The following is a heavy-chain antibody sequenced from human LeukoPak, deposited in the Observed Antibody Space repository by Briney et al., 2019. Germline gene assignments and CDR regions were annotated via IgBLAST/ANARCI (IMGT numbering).Heavy chain of an antibody. CDR1: GFTFSLYA. CDR2: IDSGSDDR. D-gene: IGHD5-18*01. Sequence: PGGSLRLSCAASGFTFSLYAMNWVRQAPGKGLEWVSYIDSGSDDRLFADSVRGRFTISRDNAKNSVYLQMSSLRPEDSGVYYCVRDTYPPQLIDYWGQGTLVTVSS. J-gene: IGHJ4*02. V-gene: IGHV3-21*05. CDR3: VRDTYPPQLIDY.